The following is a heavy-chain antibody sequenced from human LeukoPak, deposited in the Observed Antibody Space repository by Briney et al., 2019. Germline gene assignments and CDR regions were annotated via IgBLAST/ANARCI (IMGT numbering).Heavy chain of an antibody. J-gene: IGHJ4*02. D-gene: IGHD3-16*01. CDR3: VKDLNWAFDY. CDR1: GYTFNKSP. V-gene: IGHV3-48*01. CDR2: IRDDSDGT. Sequence: GASVKVSCKASGYTFNKSPMNWVRQAPGKGLEWISNIRDDSDGTTYADSVKGRFTISRDNAKNSLYLQINSLRAEDTAVYYCVKDLNWAFDYWGQGTLVTVSS.